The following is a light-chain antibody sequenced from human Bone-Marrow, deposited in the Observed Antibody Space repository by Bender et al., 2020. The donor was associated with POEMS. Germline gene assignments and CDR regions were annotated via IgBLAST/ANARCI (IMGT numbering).Light chain of an antibody. CDR2: EGS. CDR3: SSYRLPENWV. J-gene: IGLJ3*02. V-gene: IGLV2-14*02. CDR1: SSDVGAYNL. Sequence: QSALTQPASVSGSPGQSITISCTGASSDVGAYNLVSWFQQHPGKAPKFIIYEGSKRPSGVSNRFSGSKSGNTASLTISGLQAEDEADYYCSSYRLPENWVFGGGTKLTVL.